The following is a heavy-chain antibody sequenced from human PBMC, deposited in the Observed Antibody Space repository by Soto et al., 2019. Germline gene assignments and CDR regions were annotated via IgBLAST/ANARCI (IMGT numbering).Heavy chain of an antibody. Sequence: TSETLSLTCTVSGGSISSYYWSWIRQPPGKGLEWIGYIYYSGSTNYNPSLKSRVTISVDTSKNQFSLKLSSVTAADTAVYYCARHYYYDSSGYYGFDYWGQGTLVTVSS. CDR3: ARHYYYDSSGYYGFDY. D-gene: IGHD3-22*01. J-gene: IGHJ4*02. V-gene: IGHV4-59*08. CDR2: IYYSGST. CDR1: GGSISSYY.